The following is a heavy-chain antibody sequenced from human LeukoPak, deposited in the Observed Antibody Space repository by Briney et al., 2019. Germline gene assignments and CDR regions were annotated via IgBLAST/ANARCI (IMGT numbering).Heavy chain of an antibody. V-gene: IGHV3-7*01. CDR2: IRHDGFET. Sequence: GGSLRLACVASGFTFSNYWMTWVRQAPGKGLEWVANIRHDGFETYSVDSVKGRFTISRDNAKNSVYLQMNSLRAEDAAVYYCARELPTVATLGVINYWGQGTLVTVSS. J-gene: IGHJ4*02. D-gene: IGHD4-17*01. CDR1: GFTFSNYW. CDR3: ARELPTVATLGVINY.